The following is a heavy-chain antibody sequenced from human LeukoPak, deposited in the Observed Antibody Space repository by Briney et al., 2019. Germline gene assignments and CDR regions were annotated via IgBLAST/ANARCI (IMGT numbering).Heavy chain of an antibody. Sequence: GGSLRLSCVASGFTYSHNGMHWVRQAPGKGLEWVAFIRYDGSNKYYADSVKGRFTISRDNSKNTLYLQMNSLRAEDTPVYYCAKVDTAMVGAFDIWGQGTMVTVSS. CDR3: AKVDTAMVGAFDI. D-gene: IGHD5-18*01. CDR1: GFTYSHNG. J-gene: IGHJ3*02. V-gene: IGHV3-30*02. CDR2: IRYDGSNK.